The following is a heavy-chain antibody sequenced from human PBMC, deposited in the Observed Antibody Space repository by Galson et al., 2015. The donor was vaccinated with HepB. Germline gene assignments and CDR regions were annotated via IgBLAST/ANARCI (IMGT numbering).Heavy chain of an antibody. V-gene: IGHV3-30*04. D-gene: IGHD3-10*01. CDR2: ISYDGSNK. CDR3: AKDTSGVRGVILD. J-gene: IGHJ4*02. CDR1: GFTFSSYA. Sequence: SLRLSCAASGFTFSSYAMHWVRQAPGKGLEWVAVISYDGSNKYYADSVKGRFTISRDNSKNTLYLQMNSLRAEDTAVYYCAKDTSGVRGVILDWGQGTLVTVSS.